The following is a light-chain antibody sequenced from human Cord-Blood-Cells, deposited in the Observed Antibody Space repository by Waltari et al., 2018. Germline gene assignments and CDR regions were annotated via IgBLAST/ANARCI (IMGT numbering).Light chain of an antibody. CDR1: QSISSN. J-gene: IGKJ3*01. CDR2: AAS. Sequence: DIQMTQSPSSLSASVGDRVTITCRASQSISSNLNWSQQKPGKAPKLLIYAASSLQSGVPSRFSGSGSGTDFTLTISSLQPEDFATYYCQQSYSTPLTFGPGTKVDIK. CDR3: QQSYSTPLT. V-gene: IGKV1-39*01.